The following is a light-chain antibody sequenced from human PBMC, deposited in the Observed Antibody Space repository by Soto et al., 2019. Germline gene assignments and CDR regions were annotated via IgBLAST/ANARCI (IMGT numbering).Light chain of an antibody. V-gene: IGLV2-14*01. CDR3: SSYTSSSTLVV. J-gene: IGLJ2*01. Sequence: QSALTQPASVSGSPGQSITISCTGPSSDVGGYNYVSWYQQHPGKAPKLMIYDVSHRPSGVSNRFSGAKSGNTASLTISGLLAEDEADYYCSSYTSSSTLVVFGGGTKLTVL. CDR1: SSDVGGYNY. CDR2: DVS.